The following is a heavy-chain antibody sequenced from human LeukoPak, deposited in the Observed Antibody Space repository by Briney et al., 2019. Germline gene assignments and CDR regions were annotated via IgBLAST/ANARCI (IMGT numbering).Heavy chain of an antibody. D-gene: IGHD6-19*01. CDR1: GFTFSSYA. Sequence: GGSLRLSCAASGFTFSSYAMSWVRQAPGKELEWVSAISGSGGSTYYADSVKGRFTISRDNSKKTLYLQMNSLRPEATAVYYCAKDAIAVAVSEYFQHWGQGTLVTVSS. V-gene: IGHV3-23*01. J-gene: IGHJ1*01. CDR2: ISGSGGST. CDR3: AKDAIAVAVSEYFQH.